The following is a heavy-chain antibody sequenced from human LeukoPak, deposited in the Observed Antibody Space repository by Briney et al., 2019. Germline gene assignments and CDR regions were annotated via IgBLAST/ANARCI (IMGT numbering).Heavy chain of an antibody. CDR2: IYYSGST. Sequence: PSGTLSLTCTVSGGSISSGDYYWSWIRQPPGKGLEWIGYIYYSGSTYYNPSLKSRVTISVDTSKNQFSLKLSSVTAADTAVYYCARGGDYGSGSYDYWGQGTLVTVSS. D-gene: IGHD3-10*01. V-gene: IGHV4-30-4*01. J-gene: IGHJ4*02. CDR1: GGSISSGDYY. CDR3: ARGGDYGSGSYDY.